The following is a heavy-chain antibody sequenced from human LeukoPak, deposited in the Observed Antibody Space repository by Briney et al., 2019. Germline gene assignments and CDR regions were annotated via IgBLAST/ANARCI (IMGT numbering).Heavy chain of an antibody. D-gene: IGHD3-22*01. CDR1: GYSFTSYW. J-gene: IGHJ4*02. CDR3: ARRGYYDSSGYLFDY. V-gene: IGHV5-51*01. Sequence: GESLKISCKGSGYSFTSYWIGWVRQMPGKGLEWMGIIYPGDSDTRYSPSFQGQVTISADKSIGTAYLQWSSLKASDTAMYYCARRGYYDSSGYLFDYWGQGTLVTVSS. CDR2: IYPGDSDT.